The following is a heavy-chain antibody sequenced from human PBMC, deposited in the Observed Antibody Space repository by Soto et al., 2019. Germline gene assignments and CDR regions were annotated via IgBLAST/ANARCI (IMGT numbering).Heavy chain of an antibody. Sequence: QVQLVQSAAEVKKPGASVKVTCKASGYTFIRYGITWVRQAPGQGLEWVGWISPYNDYTENAQKFHGRVTMTTDTSSRTVTMALRGLRSDDTAVYYCARGGYYDNFWKKLNYYGLDVWGQGTTVIVSS. CDR2: ISPYNDYT. V-gene: IGHV1-18*01. CDR1: GYTFIRYG. D-gene: IGHD3-16*01. CDR3: ARGGYYDNFWKKLNYYGLDV. J-gene: IGHJ6*02.